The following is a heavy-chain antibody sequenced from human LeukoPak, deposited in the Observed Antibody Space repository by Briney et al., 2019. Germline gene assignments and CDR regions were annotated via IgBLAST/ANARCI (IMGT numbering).Heavy chain of an antibody. CDR2: ISAYNGNT. V-gene: IGHV1-18*01. CDR1: GYTFTSYG. D-gene: IGHD3-3*01. J-gene: IGHJ4*02. Sequence: ASVKVSCKASGYTFTSYGISWVRQAPGQGLEWMGWISAYNGNTNYAQKLQGRVTMTTDTSTSTAYMELRSPRSDDTAVYYCVFDNDLGAFDYWGQGTLVTVSS. CDR3: VFDNDLGAFDY.